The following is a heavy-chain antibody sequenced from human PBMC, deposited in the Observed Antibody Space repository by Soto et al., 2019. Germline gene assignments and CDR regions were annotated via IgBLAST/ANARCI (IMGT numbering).Heavy chain of an antibody. V-gene: IGHV1-69*01. J-gene: IGHJ3*02. CDR1: GGTFSSYA. D-gene: IGHD3-16*01. Sequence: QVQLVQSGAEVKKPGSSVKVSCKASGGTFSSYAISWVRQAPGQGLEWMGGIIPIFGTANYAQKFQGRVTIPADESTSTAYMELSSMRSEDTAVYYCERDFGRLMGLDAFDIWGQGTMVTVSS. CDR3: ERDFGRLMGLDAFDI. CDR2: IIPIFGTA.